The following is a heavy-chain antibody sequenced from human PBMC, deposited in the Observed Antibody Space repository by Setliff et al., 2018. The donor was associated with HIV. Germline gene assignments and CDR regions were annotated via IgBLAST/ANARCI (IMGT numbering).Heavy chain of an antibody. CDR2: IYYSGST. Sequence: SEALSLTCTVSGGSISSSSYYWGWIRQPPGKGLEWIGHIYYSGSTYYNPSLKSRVTISVDTSKNQFSLKLSSVTAADTAMYYCARRLSGPQGWLLSNWFDPWGQGTLVTVSS. D-gene: IGHD3-3*01. V-gene: IGHV4-39*01. CDR1: GGSISSSSYY. J-gene: IGHJ5*02. CDR3: ARRLSGPQGWLLSNWFDP.